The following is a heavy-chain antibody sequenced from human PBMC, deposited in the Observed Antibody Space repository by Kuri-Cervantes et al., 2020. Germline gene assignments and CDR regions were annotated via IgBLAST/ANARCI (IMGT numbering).Heavy chain of an antibody. CDR1: GFTFSSYE. J-gene: IGHJ4*02. CDR3: ARGFHRQWLTYFDY. V-gene: IGHV3-21*01. D-gene: IGHD6-19*01. CDR2: ISSSSSYI. Sequence: GGSLRLSCAASGFTFSSYEMNWVRQAPGKGLEWVSSISSSSSYIYYADSVKGRFTISRDNSKNTLYLQMNSLRAEDTAVYYCARGFHRQWLTYFDYWGQGTLVTVS.